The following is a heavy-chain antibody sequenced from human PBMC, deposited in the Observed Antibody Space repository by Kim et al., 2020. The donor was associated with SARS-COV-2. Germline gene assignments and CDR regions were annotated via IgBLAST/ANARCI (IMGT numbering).Heavy chain of an antibody. J-gene: IGHJ5*02. V-gene: IGHV3-23*01. CDR2: ISGSGGTT. Sequence: GGSLRLSCAASGFSFRTYTMSWVRQAPGKGLEWVSAISGSGGTTYYADSVKGRFTISRDNSENTLYLLMSSLRAEDTAIYYCARDVRPETTGNWFDPWGQGTLVTVSS. D-gene: IGHD3-10*02. CDR1: GFSFRTYT. CDR3: ARDVRPETTGNWFDP.